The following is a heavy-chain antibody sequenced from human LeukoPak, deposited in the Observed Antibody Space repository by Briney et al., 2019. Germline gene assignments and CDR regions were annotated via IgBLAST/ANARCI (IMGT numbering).Heavy chain of an antibody. Sequence: ASVKVSCKASGYTFSGYYMHWVRQAPGQGLEWMGRINPNSGGTDYAQKFQGRVTMTTDTSITTAYIELSRLRSDDTTVYYCARELYDFWSGPYNWFDPWGQGTLVTVSS. D-gene: IGHD3-3*01. CDR1: GYTFSGYY. J-gene: IGHJ5*02. V-gene: IGHV1-2*06. CDR3: ARELYDFWSGPYNWFDP. CDR2: INPNSGGT.